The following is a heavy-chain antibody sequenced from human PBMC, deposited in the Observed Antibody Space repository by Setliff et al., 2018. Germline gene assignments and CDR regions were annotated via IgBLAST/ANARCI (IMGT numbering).Heavy chain of an antibody. CDR3: ARTLDYPNEYFQD. J-gene: IGHJ1*01. Sequence: ASVKVSCKSSGYTFTSHYMHWVRQAPGQGLEWMGIINPSGGATTYAQKFQGRVTMTSDTSTSTVYMELSSLRSEDTAIYYCARTLDYPNEYFQDWGQGTLVTVSS. D-gene: IGHD4-17*01. CDR2: INPSGGAT. V-gene: IGHV1-46*01. CDR1: GYTFTSHY.